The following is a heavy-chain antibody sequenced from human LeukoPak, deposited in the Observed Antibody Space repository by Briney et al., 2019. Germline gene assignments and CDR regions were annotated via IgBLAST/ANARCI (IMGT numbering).Heavy chain of an antibody. Sequence: PGGSLRLSCAASGFTVSSNYMSWVRQAPGKGLEWVSVIYSGGSTYYADSVKGRFTISRDNCKNTLYLQMNSLRAEDTAVYYCARDLYSSSSTWGQGTLVTVSS. D-gene: IGHD6-13*01. V-gene: IGHV3-53*01. CDR2: IYSGGST. J-gene: IGHJ4*02. CDR3: ARDLYSSSST. CDR1: GFTVSSNY.